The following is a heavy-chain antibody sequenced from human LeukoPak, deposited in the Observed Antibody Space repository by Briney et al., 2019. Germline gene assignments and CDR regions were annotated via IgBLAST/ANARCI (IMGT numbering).Heavy chain of an antibody. J-gene: IGHJ4*02. CDR2: IKQDGSEK. CDR3: ARDYHDDTASLFDY. D-gene: IGHD5-18*01. CDR1: GFTFSSYW. Sequence: GGSLRLSCAAPGFTFSSYWMSWVRQAPGKGLEWVANIKQDGSEKYYVDSVKGRFTISRDNAKNSLYLQMDSLRAEDTAVYYCARDYHDDTASLFDYWGQGTLVTVSS. V-gene: IGHV3-7*01.